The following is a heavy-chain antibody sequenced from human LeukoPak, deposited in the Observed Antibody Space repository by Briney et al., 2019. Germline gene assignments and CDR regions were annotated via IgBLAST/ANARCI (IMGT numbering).Heavy chain of an antibody. J-gene: IGHJ5*02. Sequence: SETLSLTCTVSGYSISSGYYWGWIRPPPGKGLEWIGSIYHSGSTYYNPSLKSRVTISVDTSKNQFSLKLSSVTAADTAVYYCAREDQVVPAAMGADPYSWFDPWGQGTLVTVSS. CDR2: IYHSGST. CDR3: AREDQVVPAAMGADPYSWFDP. D-gene: IGHD2-2*01. V-gene: IGHV4-38-2*02. CDR1: GYSISSGYY.